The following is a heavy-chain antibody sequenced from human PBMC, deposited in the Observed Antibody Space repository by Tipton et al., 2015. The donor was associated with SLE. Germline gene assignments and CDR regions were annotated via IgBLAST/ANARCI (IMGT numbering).Heavy chain of an antibody. CDR2: IYNGVSST. Sequence: GSLRLSCAASGFTFSTYAMSWVRQAPGKGLEWVSVIYNGVSSTYYADSVKGRFTISRDNSISTLYLEMNSLRVEDTARYYCAKSAELWSGYWDFWGQGALVTVSS. D-gene: IGHD3-3*01. CDR3: AKSAELWSGYWDF. CDR1: GFTFSTYA. J-gene: IGHJ4*02. V-gene: IGHV3-23*03.